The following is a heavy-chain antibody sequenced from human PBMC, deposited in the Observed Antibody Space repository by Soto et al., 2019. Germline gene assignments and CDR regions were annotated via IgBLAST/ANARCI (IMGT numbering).Heavy chain of an antibody. D-gene: IGHD5-12*01. CDR2: ISHLENT. V-gene: IGHV4-30-2*06. CDR3: ARGGGYDSFDY. J-gene: IGHJ4*02. Sequence: PSETVSLTCTVSGASLSYGGFTCRWIRQSPGRGLEWIGYISHLENTYFHPSFKSRLTMSIDRTRNQFSLKLSSVTAADMAVYYCARGGGYDSFDYWGQGVLVT. CDR1: GASLSYGGFT.